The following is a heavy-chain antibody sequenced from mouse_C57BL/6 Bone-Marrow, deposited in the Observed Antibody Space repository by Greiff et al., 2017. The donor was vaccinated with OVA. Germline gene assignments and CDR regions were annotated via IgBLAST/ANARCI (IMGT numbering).Heavy chain of an antibody. CDR2: INPSDGGT. CDR1: GYTFTSYW. D-gene: IGHD1-1*01. V-gene: IGHV1-53*01. Sequence: QVQLQQPGTELVKPGASVKLSCKASGYTFTSYWMHWVKQRPGQGLEWIGNINPSDGGTNYNEKFKSKATLTVDKSSSTAYMQLSSLTSEDSAVYYCARSGYYGSGDHWYFDVWGTGTTVTVSS. J-gene: IGHJ1*03. CDR3: ARSGYYGSGDHWYFDV.